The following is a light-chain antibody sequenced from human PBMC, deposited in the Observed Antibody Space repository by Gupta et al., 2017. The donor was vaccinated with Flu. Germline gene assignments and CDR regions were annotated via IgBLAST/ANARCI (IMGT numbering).Light chain of an antibody. J-gene: IGLJ3*02. CDR2: YKSDSDK. Sequence: CTLRSDFKIVTCRMYCYQKKPGSHPQYLLRYKSDSDKQQGPGVPSRCSGSKDASANAGILLISGLRSEDEAEYYCMIWHSSAWVFGGGNKL. CDR1: SDFKIVTCR. CDR3: MIWHSSAWV. V-gene: IGLV5-45*01.